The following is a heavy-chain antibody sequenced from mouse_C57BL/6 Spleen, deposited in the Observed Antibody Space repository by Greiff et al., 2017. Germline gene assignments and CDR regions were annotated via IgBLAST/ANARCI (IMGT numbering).Heavy chain of an antibody. Sequence: EVMLVESEGGLVQPGRSLTISCTASGFTLSDYYMAWVRQVPETGLAWVANINYDGSSTYYLAFLKSRFILSRENAKNMLYLKMSSLESEDTATYYCARDGDWYFDVGGTGTTVTGSA. CDR2: INYDGSST. J-gene: IGHJ1*03. CDR1: GFTLSDYY. CDR3: ARDGDWYFDV. V-gene: IGHV5-16*01.